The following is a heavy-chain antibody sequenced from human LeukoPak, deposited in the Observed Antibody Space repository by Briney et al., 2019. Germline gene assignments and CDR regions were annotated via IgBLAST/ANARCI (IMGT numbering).Heavy chain of an antibody. CDR3: AKDAPSAFDY. CDR1: GYTFTGYY. V-gene: IGHV1-2*02. Sequence: VASVKVSCKPSGYTFTGYYMHWVRQAPGQGLEWMGWINPSSGDTSYAQKFQGRVTMTRDTSVMTAYMELSRLTSDDTAVYYCAKDAPSAFDYWGQGTLVTVSS. J-gene: IGHJ4*02. CDR2: INPSSGDT.